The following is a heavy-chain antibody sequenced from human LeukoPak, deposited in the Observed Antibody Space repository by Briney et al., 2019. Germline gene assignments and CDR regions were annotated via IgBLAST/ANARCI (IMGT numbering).Heavy chain of an antibody. CDR1: GFTFSSYW. CDR3: ARHLSGVTGYTYGRGIDY. D-gene: IGHD5-18*01. Sequence: GGSLRLSCAASGFTFSSYWMSWVRQAPGKGLEWVANIKQDGSEKNYVDPVKGRFTISRDDAKKSLYLQMNSLRAEDTAVYYCARHLSGVTGYTYGRGIDYWGQGTLVTVSS. V-gene: IGHV3-7*01. J-gene: IGHJ4*02. CDR2: IKQDGSEK.